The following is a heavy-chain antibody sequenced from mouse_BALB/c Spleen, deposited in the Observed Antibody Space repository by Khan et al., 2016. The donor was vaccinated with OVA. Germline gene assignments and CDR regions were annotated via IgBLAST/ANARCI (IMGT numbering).Heavy chain of an antibody. V-gene: IGHV5-4*02. CDR1: GFTFSDYY. Sequence: EVQLQESGGGLVKPGGSLKLSCAASGFTFSDYYMYWVRQTPEKRLEWVATISDGGSYTYYPDSVKGRFTLSRDDVKNNLYLQMSSLKSEDTAMYYCARGFYGDPFAYWGQGTLVTVAA. CDR3: ARGFYGDPFAY. D-gene: IGHD2-13*01. J-gene: IGHJ3*01. CDR2: ISDGGSYT.